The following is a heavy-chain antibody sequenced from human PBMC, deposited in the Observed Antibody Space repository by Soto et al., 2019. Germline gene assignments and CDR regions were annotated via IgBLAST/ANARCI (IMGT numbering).Heavy chain of an antibody. V-gene: IGHV3-53*01. J-gene: IGHJ4*02. CDR1: GLNVSTNY. CDR2: LYSGGDT. D-gene: IGHD3-10*01. Sequence: GSLRLSCAVSGLNVSTNYMTWVRQAPGKGLEWVSILYSGGDTYYADSVKGRFTISRDNSKNKLFLQMSSLRAEDTAVYFCVKSRNYNYFDSWGQGT. CDR3: VKSRNYNYFDS.